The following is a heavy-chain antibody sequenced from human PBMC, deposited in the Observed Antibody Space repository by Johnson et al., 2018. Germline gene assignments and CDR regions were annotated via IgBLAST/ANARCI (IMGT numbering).Heavy chain of an antibody. V-gene: IGHV3-30*18. CDR3: AKDWYSSSWYGHFQY. CDR2: ISYDGSNK. Sequence: QVQLLESGGGVVQPGRSLRLSCAASGFTFSSYGIHWVRQAPGKGLEWVAVISYDGSNKYYADSVKGRFTISRDNSKNTLYLQMNSLRAEDTDVYYCAKDWYSSSWYGHFQYWGQGTLVTVSS. J-gene: IGHJ1*01. CDR1: GFTFSSYG. D-gene: IGHD6-13*01.